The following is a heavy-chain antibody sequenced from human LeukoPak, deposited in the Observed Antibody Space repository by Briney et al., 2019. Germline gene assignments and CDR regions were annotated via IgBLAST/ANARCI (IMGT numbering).Heavy chain of an antibody. CDR3: AKLSMGYDSSGYYYDFDY. J-gene: IGHJ4*02. CDR2: ISGSGGCT. V-gene: IGHV3-23*01. Sequence: GGSLRLSCAASGFTFSSYAMSWVRQAPGKGLEWVSAISGSGGCTYYADSVKGRFTISRDNSKNTLYLQMNSLRAEATAVYYCAKLSMGYDSSGYYYDFDYWGQGTLVTVSS. D-gene: IGHD3-22*01. CDR1: GFTFSSYA.